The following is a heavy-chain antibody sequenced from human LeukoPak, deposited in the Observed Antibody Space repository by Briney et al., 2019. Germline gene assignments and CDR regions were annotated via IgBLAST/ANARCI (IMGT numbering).Heavy chain of an antibody. CDR3: AREGGLYFDY. D-gene: IGHD1-26*01. Sequence: SAKVSCKASGGTFSSYAISWVRQAPGQGLEWMGGIIPIFGTANYAQKFQGRVTITADESTSTAYMELSGLRSEDTAVYYCAREGGLYFDYWGQGTLVTVSS. CDR2: IIPIFGTA. V-gene: IGHV1-69*13. J-gene: IGHJ4*02. CDR1: GGTFSSYA.